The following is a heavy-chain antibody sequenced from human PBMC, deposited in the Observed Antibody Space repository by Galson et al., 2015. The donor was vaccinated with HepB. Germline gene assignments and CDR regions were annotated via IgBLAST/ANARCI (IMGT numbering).Heavy chain of an antibody. J-gene: IGHJ4*02. CDR3: AKETKSSDGYGISFDY. CDR2: ISWSGGSI. Sequence: SLRLSCAASGFTFSSYAMRWVRQAPGKGLEWVSGISWSGGSIYYADSVKSRSSISRDNAKNSLYLQMNSLRAEDTAVYYCAKETKSSDGYGISFDYWGKG. V-gene: IGHV3-23*01. CDR1: GFTFSSYA. D-gene: IGHD3-22*01.